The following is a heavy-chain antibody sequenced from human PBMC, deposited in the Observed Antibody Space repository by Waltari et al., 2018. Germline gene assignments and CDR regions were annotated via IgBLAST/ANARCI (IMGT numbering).Heavy chain of an antibody. CDR2: ISDSGVIT. CDR1: GFNFIRYA. J-gene: IGHJ1*01. D-gene: IGHD1-20*01. V-gene: IGHV3-23*01. Sequence: EEHLLESGGGLAQPGGSLRLSCAASGFNFIRYAMRWVGQAPGKGLEWVSGISDSGVITKYADSVKGRFTVSRDNSKNTVFLHLNSLRAEDTAVYFCAKPFYNWDDPLHSWGQGAPVIVSS. CDR3: AKPFYNWDDPLHS.